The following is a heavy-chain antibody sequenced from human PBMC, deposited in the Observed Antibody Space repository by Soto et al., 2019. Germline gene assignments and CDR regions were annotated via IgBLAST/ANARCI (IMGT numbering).Heavy chain of an antibody. CDR3: ARDRFYCSGGSCYSGWFDP. D-gene: IGHD2-15*01. CDR1: GYTFINYG. Sequence: GASVKVSCKASGYTFINYGISWVRQAPGQGLEWMGWISAYNGNTNYAQRLQGRVTMTTDTSTSTDYMELRSLRSDDTAVYYCARDRFYCSGGSCYSGWFDPWGQGTLVTVSS. J-gene: IGHJ5*02. V-gene: IGHV1-18*01. CDR2: ISAYNGNT.